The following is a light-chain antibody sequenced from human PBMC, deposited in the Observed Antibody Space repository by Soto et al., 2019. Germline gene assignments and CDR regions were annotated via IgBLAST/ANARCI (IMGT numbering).Light chain of an antibody. Sequence: QSVLTQPPSVSGAPGQGVTISCTGSSSNIGAGYDVHWYQQLPGTAPKLLIFSNNNRPSGVPDRFSGSKSGTSASLAITGLQAEDEADYYCQSYDSSLSGYVAFGGGTKLTVL. V-gene: IGLV1-40*01. CDR1: SSNIGAGYD. CDR2: SNN. J-gene: IGLJ2*01. CDR3: QSYDSSLSGYVA.